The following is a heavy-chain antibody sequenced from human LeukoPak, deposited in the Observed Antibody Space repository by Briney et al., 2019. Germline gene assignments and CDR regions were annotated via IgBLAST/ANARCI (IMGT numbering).Heavy chain of an antibody. D-gene: IGHD6-13*01. V-gene: IGHV3-23*01. CDR2: ISGSGGST. Sequence: GGSLRLSCAASGFTFSSYAMSWVCQAPGKGLEWVSAISGSGGSTYYADSVKGRFTISRDNSKNTLYLQMNSLRAEDTAVYYCAKGRSQSAAAGEFDYWGQGTLVTVSS. CDR3: AKGRSQSAAAGEFDY. CDR1: GFTFSSYA. J-gene: IGHJ4*02.